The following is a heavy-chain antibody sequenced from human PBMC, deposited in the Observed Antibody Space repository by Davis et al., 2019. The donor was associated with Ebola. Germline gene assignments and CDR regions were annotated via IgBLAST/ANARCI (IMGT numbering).Heavy chain of an antibody. D-gene: IGHD6-13*01. J-gene: IGHJ5*02. Sequence: AASAKVSCKASGYTFTSYDINWVRQATGQGFEWMGWMNPNSGNTGYAQKFQGRVTMTRDTSTSTAYMELSGLRSEDTAVYYCARANWATVGTRWFDPWGQGTLVTVSS. V-gene: IGHV1-8*01. CDR1: GYTFTSYD. CDR2: MNPNSGNT. CDR3: ARANWATVGTRWFDP.